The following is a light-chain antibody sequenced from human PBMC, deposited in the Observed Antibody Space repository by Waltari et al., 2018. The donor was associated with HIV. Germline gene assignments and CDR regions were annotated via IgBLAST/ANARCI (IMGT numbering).Light chain of an antibody. CDR3: QSFDSGLTAVV. CDR2: DNN. J-gene: IGLJ2*01. CDR1: SPNLGAGFA. Sequence: QSVLTQPPSVSGAPGQRVSISCTWSSPNLGAGFAAHWYQQLPGAAPRLLIYDNNNRPSGVPGRFSGSRSGTSASLAITGLQADDEADYYCQSFDSGLTAVVFGGGTKLTVL. V-gene: IGLV1-40*01.